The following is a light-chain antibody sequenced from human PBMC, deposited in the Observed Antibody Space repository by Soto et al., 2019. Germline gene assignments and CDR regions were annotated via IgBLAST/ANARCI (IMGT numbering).Light chain of an antibody. V-gene: IGKV3D-15*01. CDR2: GAS. Sequence: EIVMTQSPATLSVSPGGRATLSCRASQSISDTLAWYQQKPGQAPRLLIHGASTRATGIPERFSGSGSGTEFTLTISSLQSEDFAVYYCQQYNNWPITFGQGTRLEI. CDR3: QQYNNWPIT. CDR1: QSISDT. J-gene: IGKJ5*01.